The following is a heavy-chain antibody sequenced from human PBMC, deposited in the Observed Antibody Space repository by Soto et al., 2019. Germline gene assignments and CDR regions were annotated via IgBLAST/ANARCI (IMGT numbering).Heavy chain of an antibody. CDR1: GGTFSSYA. D-gene: IGHD6-19*01. Sequence: QVQLVQSGAEVKKPGSSVKVSCKASGGTFSSYAISWVRQAPGQGLEWMGGIIPIFGTANYARKFQGRVTITADESTSKAYMELSSLRSEDTAVYYCARVLRLSGWSWYYYGMDVWGQGTTVTVSS. V-gene: IGHV1-69*01. CDR3: ARVLRLSGWSWYYYGMDV. J-gene: IGHJ6*02. CDR2: IIPIFGTA.